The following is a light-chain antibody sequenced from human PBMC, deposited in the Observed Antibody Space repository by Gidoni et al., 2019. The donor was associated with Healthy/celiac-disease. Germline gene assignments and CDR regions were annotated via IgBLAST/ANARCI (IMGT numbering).Light chain of an antibody. CDR1: QSLLHSNVYNY. Sequence: DIVMTQSPLYLPVTPGEPASISCRSSQSLLHSNVYNYLDWYLQKPGQSPQLLFYVGSNRASGVPDRFSGSGSGTDFTLKISRVEAEDVGVYYCMQALQTPWTFGQGTKVEIK. CDR2: VGS. J-gene: IGKJ1*01. V-gene: IGKV2-28*01. CDR3: MQALQTPWT.